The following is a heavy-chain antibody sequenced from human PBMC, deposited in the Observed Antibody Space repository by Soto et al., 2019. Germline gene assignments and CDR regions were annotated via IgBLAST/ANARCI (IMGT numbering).Heavy chain of an antibody. CDR3: ARGEERDY. J-gene: IGHJ4*02. CDR1: GYTFTSYS. CDR2: LNAGNGYT. Sequence: QVQLVQAGAEVKKPGASVKVSCKASGYTFTSYSIHWVRQAPGQGLEWMGWLNAGNGYTKYSQRFPGRVTITTDTSASTAYMELSSLRSEDTAVYYCARGEERDYWGQGTLVTVSS. D-gene: IGHD1-1*01. V-gene: IGHV1-3*01.